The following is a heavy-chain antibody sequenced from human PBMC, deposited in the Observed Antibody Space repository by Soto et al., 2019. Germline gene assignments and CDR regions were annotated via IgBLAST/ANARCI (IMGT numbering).Heavy chain of an antibody. J-gene: IGHJ4*02. CDR1: GFTFRSYV. Sequence: QVQLVESGGGVVQPGTSLRLSCVGSGFTFRSYVIHWVRQAPGKGLEWVALTSYDGSNNFYGDSVEGRFTISRHKSRNTVELQMDSLRFEDTALYFCARWGTTGGLDVWGQGTRVSVSS. D-gene: IGHD3-16*01. V-gene: IGHV3-33*05. CDR3: ARWGTTGGLDV. CDR2: TSYDGSNN.